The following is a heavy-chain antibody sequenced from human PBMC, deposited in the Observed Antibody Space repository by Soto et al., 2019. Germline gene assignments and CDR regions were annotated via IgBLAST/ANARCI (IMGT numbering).Heavy chain of an antibody. Sequence: SQTLSLTCAISGDSFSSNSAAWNWIRQSPSRGLEWLGRTYYRSKWYNDYAVSMKSRITINPDTSKNQFSLQLNSVTPEDTAEYYCARGYYSCYGMDVWGQGTTVTVSS. CDR1: GDSFSSNSAA. CDR3: ARGYYSCYGMDV. V-gene: IGHV6-1*01. CDR2: TYYRSKWYN. J-gene: IGHJ6*02.